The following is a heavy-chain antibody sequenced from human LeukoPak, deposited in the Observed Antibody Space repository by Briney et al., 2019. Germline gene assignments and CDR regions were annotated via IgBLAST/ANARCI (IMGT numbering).Heavy chain of an antibody. CDR1: GFTFSSYW. Sequence: GGSLRLPCAASGFTFSSYWMSWVRQAPGKGLEWVAFIRFDGSIKHYADSVKGRFTISRDNSKNTLYVQMNSLRSEDTALYYCAKGDPGMSAFDMWGQGTMVTVTS. CDR2: IRFDGSIK. CDR3: AKGDPGMSAFDM. D-gene: IGHD6-13*01. V-gene: IGHV3-30*02. J-gene: IGHJ3*02.